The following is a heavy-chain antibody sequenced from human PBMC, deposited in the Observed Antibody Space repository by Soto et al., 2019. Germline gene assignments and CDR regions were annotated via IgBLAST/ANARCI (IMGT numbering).Heavy chain of an antibody. Sequence: ASVKVSYKTSGYTFTTYGVSWVRQAPGQGLEWMGWISAYNGNTNYAQKLQGGVTMTTDTSTSPAYMELPGLRSDDTAVYYCARDRYYYGSGSYYISWFDPWGQGTLVTVSS. J-gene: IGHJ5*02. CDR2: ISAYNGNT. D-gene: IGHD3-10*01. CDR1: GYTFTTYG. V-gene: IGHV1-18*04. CDR3: ARDRYYYGSGSYYISWFDP.